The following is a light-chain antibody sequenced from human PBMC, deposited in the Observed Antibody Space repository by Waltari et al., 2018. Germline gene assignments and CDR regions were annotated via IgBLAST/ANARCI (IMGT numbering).Light chain of an antibody. J-gene: IGLJ2*01. Sequence: QSALTQPASVSGSPGQSIAISCTGTSSDVGGSNYVSWYQQHPGKAPKLMIYDVSNRPSWVTNRFSGSKSGNTASLTISGLQAEGEADYYCSSYTSSSSVVFGGGTKLTVL. CDR3: SSYTSSSSVV. CDR2: DVS. V-gene: IGLV2-14*03. CDR1: SSDVGGSNY.